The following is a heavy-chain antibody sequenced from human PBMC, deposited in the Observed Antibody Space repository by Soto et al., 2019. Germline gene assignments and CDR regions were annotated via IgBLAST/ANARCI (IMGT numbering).Heavy chain of an antibody. CDR3: ARDRLSRTSSITFDY. D-gene: IGHD6-6*01. CDR1: GYTFTTYA. Sequence: ASVKVSCKASGYTFTTYAISWLRQAPGQGLEWMGWSNTYTGNTDYAPSLQGRVTMTTDTSTNTAYMELRGLRSDDTAVYYCARDRLSRTSSITFDYWGQGVLVTVS. J-gene: IGHJ4*02. V-gene: IGHV1-18*01. CDR2: SNTYTGNT.